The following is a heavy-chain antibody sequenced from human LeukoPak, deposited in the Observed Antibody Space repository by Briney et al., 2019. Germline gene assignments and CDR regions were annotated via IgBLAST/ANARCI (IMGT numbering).Heavy chain of an antibody. J-gene: IGHJ5*02. CDR3: TRIGGSGGLDP. V-gene: IGHV3-15*01. CDR2: IKRKTDGGTT. D-gene: IGHD3-10*01. CDR1: GFTLSNAW. Sequence: GGSLRLSCAASGFTLSNAWMTWVRQSPGKGLEWVGRIKRKTDGGTTDYAAPVKGRFTISRDDSKNTLYLQMNSLKTEDTAVYYCTRIGGSGGLDPWGQGTLVTVSS.